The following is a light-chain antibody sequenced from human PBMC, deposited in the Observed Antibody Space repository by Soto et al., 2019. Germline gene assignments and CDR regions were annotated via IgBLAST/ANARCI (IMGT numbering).Light chain of an antibody. CDR2: GAS. CDR1: QSVSSN. V-gene: IGKV3-15*01. CDR3: QQYNTWPT. Sequence: EIVMTQSPATLSVSPGERATLSCRASQSVSSNLAWYQQKPGQAPRLLIYGASTRATGIPAKFSGSGSGTEFTLTISSQQSEDFAVYYCQQYNTWPTFGPGTKVDIK. J-gene: IGKJ3*01.